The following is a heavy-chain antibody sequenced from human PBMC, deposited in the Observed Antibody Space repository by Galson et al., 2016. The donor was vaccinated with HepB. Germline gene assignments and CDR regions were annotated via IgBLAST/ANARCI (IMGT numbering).Heavy chain of an antibody. V-gene: IGHV3-23*01. CDR3: AKSGVWDVHYFDY. Sequence: SLRLSCAASGFTFSIQAMSWVRQAPGKGLEWVSLIGGTSGRTYYAASVKGRFTISRDTSKNQLYLQMNSMRAEDTAVYYCAKSGVWDVHYFDYWGQGTLVTVSS. CDR2: IGGTSGRT. J-gene: IGHJ4*02. D-gene: IGHD2-21*01. CDR1: GFTFSIQA.